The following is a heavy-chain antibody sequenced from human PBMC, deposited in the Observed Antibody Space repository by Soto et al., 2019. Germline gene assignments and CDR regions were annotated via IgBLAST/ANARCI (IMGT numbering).Heavy chain of an antibody. D-gene: IGHD3-22*01. Sequence: PGESLKISCKGSEYSFTNYWIGWVRQMPGKGLEWMGIIYPGDSDTRYSPSFQGQVTISADRSISTAYLQWSSLKASDTAMYYCASQSFYDSSGYYPYWGQGTLVTVSS. V-gene: IGHV5-51*01. CDR2: IYPGDSDT. CDR3: ASQSFYDSSGYYPY. J-gene: IGHJ4*02. CDR1: EYSFTNYW.